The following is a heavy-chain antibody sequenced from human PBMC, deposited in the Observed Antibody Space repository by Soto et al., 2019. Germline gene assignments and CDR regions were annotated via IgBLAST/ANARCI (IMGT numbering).Heavy chain of an antibody. D-gene: IGHD2-15*01. CDR1: GFTFSSYA. J-gene: IGHJ4*02. CDR2: ISGSGGST. CDR3: AKGTVRVVVAAMVDY. V-gene: IGHV3-23*01. Sequence: EVQLLESGGGLVQPGGSLRLSCAASGFTFSSYAMSWVRQAPGKGLEWVSGISGSGGSTYYADSVKGRFTISRDNSKNPLYLQMNSLRAEDTAVYYCAKGTVRVVVAAMVDYWGQGTLVTVSS.